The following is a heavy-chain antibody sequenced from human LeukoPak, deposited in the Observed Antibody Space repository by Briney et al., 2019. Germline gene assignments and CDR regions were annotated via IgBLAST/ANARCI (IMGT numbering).Heavy chain of an antibody. CDR1: GGSISSYY. V-gene: IGHV4-59*01. Sequence: PSETLSLTCTVSGGSISSYYWSWIRQPPGKGLEWMGYIYYSGSTNYNPSLKSRVTISVDTSKNQVSLKLRSVTAADTAVYYCARTTEGYAGGPGYSYYYYMDVWGKGTTVTISS. J-gene: IGHJ6*03. CDR3: ARTTEGYAGGPGYSYYYYMDV. CDR2: IYYSGST. D-gene: IGHD5-12*01.